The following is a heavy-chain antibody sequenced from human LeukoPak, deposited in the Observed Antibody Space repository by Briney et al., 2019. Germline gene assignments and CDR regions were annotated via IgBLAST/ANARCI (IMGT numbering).Heavy chain of an antibody. Sequence: ASVKVSCKASGYTFTSYGISWVRQAPGQGLEWVGWISAYNGNTNYAQKLQGRVTMTTDTSTSTAYMELRSLRSDDTAVYYCARDGSPSTWIQLWPLDYWGQGTLVTVSS. D-gene: IGHD5-18*01. J-gene: IGHJ4*02. CDR1: GYTFTSYG. CDR3: ARDGSPSTWIQLWPLDY. V-gene: IGHV1-18*01. CDR2: ISAYNGNT.